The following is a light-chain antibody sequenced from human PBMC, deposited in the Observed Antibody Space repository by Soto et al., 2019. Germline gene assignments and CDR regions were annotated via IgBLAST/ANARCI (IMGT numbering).Light chain of an antibody. CDR3: QQSYRTPRT. Sequence: DIQMTQSPSSLSASVGDRVTITCRASQSISSYLNWYQQKPGKAPKVLIYAASSLQSGVPSRFSGSGSGTDFTLAISSLQPEDFATYYCQQSYRTPRTFCQGTKVDIK. CDR2: AAS. CDR1: QSISSY. V-gene: IGKV1-39*01. J-gene: IGKJ1*01.